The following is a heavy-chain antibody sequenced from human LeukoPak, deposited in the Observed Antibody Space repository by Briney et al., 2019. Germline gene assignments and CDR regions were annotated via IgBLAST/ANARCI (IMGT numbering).Heavy chain of an antibody. CDR3: ARGQYGSGIVY. D-gene: IGHD3-10*01. Sequence: SETLSVTCTVSGGSISSGDYYWSWIRQPPGKGLEWIGYISSSGRTYYRPSLKSRVTVSMYTSKNQFSLKVSSVTAADTAVFYCARGQYGSGIVYWGQGTLVTVSS. CDR2: ISSSGRT. V-gene: IGHV4-30-4*01. J-gene: IGHJ4*02. CDR1: GGSISSGDYY.